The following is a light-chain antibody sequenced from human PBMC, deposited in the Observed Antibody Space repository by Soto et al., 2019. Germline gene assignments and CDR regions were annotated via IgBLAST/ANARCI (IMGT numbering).Light chain of an antibody. V-gene: IGLV1-44*01. CDR1: RSNIGYNG. Sequence: QSVLSQPPSASGTSGQRVTISCSGSRSNIGYNGVQWFQQQDPITTPKLLIYSNDHRPSGVPDRFCCYKSGTSTSPAISGLQGGDEAYYYCATCDERLNGWVFGGGTKVTVL. J-gene: IGLJ3*02. CDR3: ATCDERLNGWV. CDR2: SND.